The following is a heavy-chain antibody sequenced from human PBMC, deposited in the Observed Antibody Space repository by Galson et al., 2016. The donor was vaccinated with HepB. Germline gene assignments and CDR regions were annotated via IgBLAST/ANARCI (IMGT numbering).Heavy chain of an antibody. V-gene: IGHV4-39*01. J-gene: IGHJ5*02. CDR3: ARLVDSGDYDCWSDDRPTGGFDP. CDR2: NNYSGNT. CDR1: GDSISSSSYY. Sequence: SETLSLTCTVSGDSISSSSYYWGWIRQPPGKGLEWIGSNNYSGNTYYNPSLKSRVIISVDTSKNQFSLKVRSVTAADTAVYYCARLVDSGDYDCWSDDRPTGGFDPWGQGTLVTVSS. D-gene: IGHD3-3*01.